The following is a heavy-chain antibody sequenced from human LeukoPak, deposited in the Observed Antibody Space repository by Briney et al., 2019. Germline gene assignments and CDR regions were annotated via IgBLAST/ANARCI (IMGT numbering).Heavy chain of an antibody. CDR3: AATTGMWYFDY. V-gene: IGHV3-23*01. D-gene: IGHD1-1*01. J-gene: IGHJ4*02. Sequence: GGSLRPSCAASGFTFSSYAMSWVRQTPGKGLEWVSAISGSGGSTYYADSVKGRFTISRDNSKNTLYLQMNSLRAEDTAVYYCAATTGMWYFDYWGQGTLVTVSS. CDR1: GFTFSSYA. CDR2: ISGSGGST.